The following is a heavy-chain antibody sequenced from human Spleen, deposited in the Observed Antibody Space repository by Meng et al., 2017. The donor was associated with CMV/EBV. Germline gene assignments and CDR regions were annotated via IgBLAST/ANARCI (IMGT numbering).Heavy chain of an antibody. Sequence: ASVKVSCKASGYTFTGYYMHWVRQAPGQGLEWMGWINPNSGGTNYAQKFQGRVTMTRDTSISTAYMELSRLRSDDTAVYYCARDGWSSSSGFDYWGQGTLVTVSS. V-gene: IGHV1-2*02. CDR2: INPNSGGT. D-gene: IGHD6-6*01. J-gene: IGHJ4*02. CDR1: GYTFTGYY. CDR3: ARDGWSSSSGFDY.